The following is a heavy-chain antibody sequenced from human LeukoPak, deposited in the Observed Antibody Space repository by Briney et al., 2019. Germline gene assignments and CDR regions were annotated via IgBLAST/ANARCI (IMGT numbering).Heavy chain of an antibody. CDR3: ARGKTGIAAAGYYYYYYMDV. CDR2: ISAYNGNT. J-gene: IGHJ6*03. Sequence: ASVKVSCKASGYTFTSYGISWVRQAPGQGLEWMGWISAYNGNTNYAQKLQGRVTMTTDTSTSTAYMELRSLRSDDTAVYYCARGKTGIAAAGYYYYYYMDVWGKGTTVTVSS. CDR1: GYTFTSYG. D-gene: IGHD6-13*01. V-gene: IGHV1-18*01.